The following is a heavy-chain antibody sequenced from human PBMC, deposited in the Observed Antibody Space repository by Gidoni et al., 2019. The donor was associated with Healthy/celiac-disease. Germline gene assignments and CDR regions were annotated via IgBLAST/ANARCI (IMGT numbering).Heavy chain of an antibody. V-gene: IGHV4-34*01. Sequence: QVQLQHWGAGLLKPSETLSLPCAVYGGSFSGYYWSWIRQPPGKGLEWIGEINHSGSTNYNPSLKSRVTISVDTSKNQFSLKLSSVTAADTAVYYCARGSGVQLWSYFDYWGQGTLVTVSS. CDR1: GGSFSGYY. D-gene: IGHD5-18*01. CDR2: INHSGST. J-gene: IGHJ4*02. CDR3: ARGSGVQLWSYFDY.